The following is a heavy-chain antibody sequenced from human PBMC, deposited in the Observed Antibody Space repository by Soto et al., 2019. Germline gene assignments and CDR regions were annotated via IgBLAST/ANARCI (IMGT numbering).Heavy chain of an antibody. CDR2: ITPILGIP. CDR3: AREGGASVTIDY. CDR1: GGTFSTYT. V-gene: IGHV1-69*04. D-gene: IGHD4-17*01. J-gene: IGHJ4*02. Sequence: ASVKVSCKASGGTFSTYTISWVRQAPGQGLEWMGRITPILGIPKYAQRFQGRVTITADKSTGTAYVELSSLRSEDTAVYYCAREGGASVTIDYWGQGTLVTVPQ.